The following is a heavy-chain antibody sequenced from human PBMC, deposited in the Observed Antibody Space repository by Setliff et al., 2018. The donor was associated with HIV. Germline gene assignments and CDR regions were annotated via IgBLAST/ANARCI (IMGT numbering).Heavy chain of an antibody. V-gene: IGHV1-18*01. J-gene: IGHJ6*03. Sequence: ASVKVSCKASGYTFSTYGISWVRQAPGQGLEWMGWISAYNGNTKDSQKFQGRVTFTRDTSARTAYMELSSLRSEDTAVYYCAREGKFRYYYYMDVWGKGTTVTVSS. CDR2: ISAYNGNT. CDR1: GYTFSTYG. CDR3: AREGKFRYYYYMDV. D-gene: IGHD3-10*01.